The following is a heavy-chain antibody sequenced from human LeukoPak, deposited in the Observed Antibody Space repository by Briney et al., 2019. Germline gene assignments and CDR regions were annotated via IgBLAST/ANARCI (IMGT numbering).Heavy chain of an antibody. J-gene: IGHJ4*02. CDR2: IKQDGSEK. Sequence: GGSLRLSCAASGFTFSSYWMSWVRQAPGKGLEWVANIKQDGSEKYYVDSVEGRFTISRDNAKNSLYLQMNSLRAEDTAVYYCARVKFVRGVITWTFDYWGQGTLVTVSS. CDR1: GFTFSSYW. D-gene: IGHD3-10*01. CDR3: ARVKFVRGVITWTFDY. V-gene: IGHV3-7*01.